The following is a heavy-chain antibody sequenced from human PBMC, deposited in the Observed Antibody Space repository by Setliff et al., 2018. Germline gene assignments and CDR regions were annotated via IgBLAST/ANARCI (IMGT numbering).Heavy chain of an antibody. D-gene: IGHD2-15*01. V-gene: IGHV3-74*01. CDR3: TKRALYGGSAVWAFDI. Sequence: PGGSLRLSCAASGFTFSAYTMNWVRQVPGKGLVWVSRINTDGRTTTYADSVKGRFTISRDNAKNTLYLQMNSLRPEDTAVYYCTKRALYGGSAVWAFDIWGQGTMVTVSS. CDR1: GFTFSAYT. CDR2: INTDGRTT. J-gene: IGHJ3*02.